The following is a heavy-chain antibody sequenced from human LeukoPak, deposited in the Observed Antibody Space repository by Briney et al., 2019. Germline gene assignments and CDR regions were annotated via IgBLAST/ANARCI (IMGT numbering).Heavy chain of an antibody. CDR2: IKAKAHGGTI. CDR1: GFTFINAW. CDR3: APGQLWFYAFDI. J-gene: IGHJ3*02. V-gene: IGHV3-15*01. D-gene: IGHD5-18*01. Sequence: GGSLRLSCAASGFTFINAWMAWVRQAPGKGLEWVGRIKAKAHGGTIEYAAPVKGRFTISRDDSKNTLYLQMNSLRAEDTAVYYCAPGQLWFYAFDIWGQGTMVTVSS.